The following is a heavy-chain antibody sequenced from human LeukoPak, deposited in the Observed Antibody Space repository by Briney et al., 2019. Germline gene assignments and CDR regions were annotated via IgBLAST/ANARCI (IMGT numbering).Heavy chain of an antibody. CDR3: ARADSSIAARLSRSSIFNYYYYMDV. CDR2: IYYSGST. D-gene: IGHD6-6*01. V-gene: IGHV4-39*07. Sequence: SETLSLTCTVSGGSISTSSYYWGWIRQPPGKGLECIGSIYYSGSTYYNPSLKSRFTISVDTSKNQFSLKLSSVTAEDTAGYYCARADSSIAARLSRSSIFNYYYYMDVWGKGTTVTVSS. CDR1: GGSISTSSYY. J-gene: IGHJ6*03.